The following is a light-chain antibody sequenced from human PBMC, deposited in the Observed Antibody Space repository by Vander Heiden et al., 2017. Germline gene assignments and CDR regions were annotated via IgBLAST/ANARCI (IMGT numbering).Light chain of an antibody. CDR1: QGIITN. V-gene: IGKV1-6*01. J-gene: IGKJ1*01. CDR3: QQDYNYPWT. CDR2: AAS. Sequence: AIQMTQSPSSLSASVGGRATITCRANQGIITNLAWYQQKPGKAPKLLIYAASSLQTGVPSRFSGSGSGTDFTLTISSLQPEDFAVYYCQQDYNYPWTFGQGTKVEIK.